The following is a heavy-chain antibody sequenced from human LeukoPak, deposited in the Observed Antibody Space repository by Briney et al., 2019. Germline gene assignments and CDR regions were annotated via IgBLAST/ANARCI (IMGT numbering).Heavy chain of an antibody. J-gene: IGHJ3*02. CDR3: ARVQVVTDAFDI. CDR1: GGTFSSYA. CDR2: IIPIFGTA. Sequence: SVKVSCKASGGTFSSYAISWVRQAPGQGLEWMGGIIPIFGTANYAQKLQGRVTMTTDTSTSTAYMELRSLRSDDTAVYYCARVQVVTDAFDIWGQGTMVTVSS. V-gene: IGHV1-69*05. D-gene: IGHD2-21*02.